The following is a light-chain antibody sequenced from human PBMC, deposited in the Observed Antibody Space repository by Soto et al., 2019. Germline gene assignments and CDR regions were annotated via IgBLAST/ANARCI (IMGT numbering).Light chain of an antibody. CDR2: GAS. CDR3: QQYNNWHT. CDR1: QSVSSN. V-gene: IGKV3-15*01. Sequence: EIVMTHSPATLSVSPGERATLSCRASQSVSSNLAWYQQKPGQAPRLLIYGASTRATGIPARFSGSGSGTEFTLTISSLQSEDFEVYYCQQYNNWHTFGGGTKVDIK. J-gene: IGKJ4*01.